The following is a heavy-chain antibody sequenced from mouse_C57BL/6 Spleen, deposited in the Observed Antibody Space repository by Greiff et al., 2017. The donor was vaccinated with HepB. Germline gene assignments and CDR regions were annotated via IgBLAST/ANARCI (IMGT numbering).Heavy chain of an antibody. CDR1: GYTFTSYG. CDR2: IYPRSGNT. J-gene: IGHJ4*01. Sequence: QVHVKQSGAELARPGASVKLSCKASGYTFTSYGISWVKQRTGQGLEWIGEIYPRSGNTYYNEKFKGKATLTADKSSSTAYMELRSLTSEDSAVYFCARSGEYYAMDYWGQGTSVTVSS. D-gene: IGHD3-1*01. V-gene: IGHV1-81*01. CDR3: ARSGEYYAMDY.